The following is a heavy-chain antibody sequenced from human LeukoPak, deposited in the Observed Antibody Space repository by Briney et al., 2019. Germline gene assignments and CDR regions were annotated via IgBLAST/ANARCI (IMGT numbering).Heavy chain of an antibody. V-gene: IGHV5-51*01. D-gene: IGHD1-26*01. Sequence: PGESLKISCKGSGYSFTSYWIGLGRQVPGKGLEWMGIIYPGDSDTRYRPSFQGQVTISADKSISTAYLQWSSLKASDTAMYYCASGSYPEYFQHWGQGTLVTVSS. J-gene: IGHJ1*01. CDR2: IYPGDSDT. CDR3: ASGSYPEYFQH. CDR1: GYSFTSYW.